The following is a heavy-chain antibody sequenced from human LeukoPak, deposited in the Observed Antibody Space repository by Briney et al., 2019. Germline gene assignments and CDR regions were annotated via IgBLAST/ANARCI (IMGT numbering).Heavy chain of an antibody. V-gene: IGHV4-4*07. CDR2: IYTSGST. Sequence: PSETLSLTCTVSGGSISSYYWSWIRQPAGKGLEWIGRIYTSGSTNYNPSLKSRVTMSVDTSKNQFSLKLSSVTAADTAVYYCARVPLEYYDFWSGQTHTPHLYCFDYWGQGTLVTVSS. CDR1: GGSISSYY. J-gene: IGHJ4*02. CDR3: ARVPLEYYDFWSGQTHTPHLYCFDY. D-gene: IGHD3-3*01.